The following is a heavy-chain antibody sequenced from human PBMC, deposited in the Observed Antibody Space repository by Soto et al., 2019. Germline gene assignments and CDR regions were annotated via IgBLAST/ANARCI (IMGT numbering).Heavy chain of an antibody. CDR1: GYTFTSYA. Sequence: QVQLVQSGAEVKKPGASVQVSCKASGYTFTSYALHWVRQARGERPEGMGWINAANGDTKYSKKFQGRVTITRDTSASTGNMELSSLRSEDTDVYYCGRSVVGATGEILYTAMDIWCQGTTVTVSS. J-gene: IGHJ6*02. CDR3: GRSVVGATGEILYTAMDI. CDR2: INAANGDT. V-gene: IGHV1-3*01. D-gene: IGHD1-26*01.